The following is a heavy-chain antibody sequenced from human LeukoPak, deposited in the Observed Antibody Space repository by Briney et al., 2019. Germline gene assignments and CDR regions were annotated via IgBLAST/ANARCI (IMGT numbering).Heavy chain of an antibody. Sequence: SGGSLRLSCAASGFTFSDYYMSWIRQAPGKGLEWVSYISSSGSTIYYVDSVKGRFTISRDNAKNSLYLQMNSLRAEDTAVYYCAKTLDYGGLIDYWGQGTLVTVSS. CDR3: AKTLDYGGLIDY. CDR1: GFTFSDYY. CDR2: ISSSGSTI. D-gene: IGHD4-23*01. J-gene: IGHJ4*02. V-gene: IGHV3-11*01.